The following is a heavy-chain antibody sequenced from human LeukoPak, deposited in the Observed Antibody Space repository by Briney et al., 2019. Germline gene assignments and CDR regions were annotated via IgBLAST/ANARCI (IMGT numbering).Heavy chain of an antibody. J-gene: IGHJ4*02. CDR3: ARDQTARGGPTVTTIDS. D-gene: IGHD4-17*01. CDR2: IGTAGDT. V-gene: IGHV3-13*01. CDR1: GFTFSSYD. Sequence: GGSLRLSCAASGFTFSSYDMHWVRQATGKGLEWVSAIGTAGDTYYPGSVKGRFTISRDNAENSLFLQMNSLRAEDTAVYYCARDQTARGGPTVTTIDSWGQGTLVTVSS.